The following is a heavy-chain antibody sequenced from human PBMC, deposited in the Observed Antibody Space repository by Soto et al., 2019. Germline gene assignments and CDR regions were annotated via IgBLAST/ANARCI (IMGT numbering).Heavy chain of an antibody. Sequence: QVQLQESGPGLVKPSGTLSLTCAVSGGSINSTNWWIWVRQPPGKGLEGIGEIYHTGSTNYNPSLKSRVTISIDKSRDKFSLKVTSVTAAETAMYYCAREGSQYSSGWEYYFDYWGQGTLVTVSS. V-gene: IGHV4-4*02. J-gene: IGHJ4*02. CDR3: AREGSQYSSGWEYYFDY. D-gene: IGHD6-19*01. CDR2: IYHTGST. CDR1: GGSINSTNW.